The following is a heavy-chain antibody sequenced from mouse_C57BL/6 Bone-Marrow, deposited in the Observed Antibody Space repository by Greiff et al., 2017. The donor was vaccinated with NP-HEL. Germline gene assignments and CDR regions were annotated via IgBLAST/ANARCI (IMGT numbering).Heavy chain of an antibody. Sequence: DVKLVESGGDLVKPGGSLKLSCAASGFTFSSYGMSWVRQTPDKRLEWVATISSGGSYTYYPDSVKGRFTISRDNAKNTLYLQMSSLKSEDTAMYYCARRDTIVTSYAMDYWGQGTSVTVSS. CDR2: ISSGGSYT. CDR3: ARRDTIVTSYAMDY. V-gene: IGHV5-6*02. CDR1: GFTFSSYG. D-gene: IGHD2-5*01. J-gene: IGHJ4*01.